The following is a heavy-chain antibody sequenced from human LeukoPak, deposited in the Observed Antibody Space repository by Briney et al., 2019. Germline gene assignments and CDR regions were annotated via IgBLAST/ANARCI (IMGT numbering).Heavy chain of an antibody. CDR3: ARDDSSGYLG. CDR1: GGSISSYY. V-gene: IGHV4-59*12. J-gene: IGHJ4*02. CDR2: IYYSGST. D-gene: IGHD3-22*01. Sequence: PSENLSLTCTVSGGSISSYYWSWIRQPPGKGLEWIGYIYYSGSTNYNPSLKSRVTISVDTSKNQFSLKLSSVTAADTAVYYCARDDSSGYLGWGQGTLVTVSS.